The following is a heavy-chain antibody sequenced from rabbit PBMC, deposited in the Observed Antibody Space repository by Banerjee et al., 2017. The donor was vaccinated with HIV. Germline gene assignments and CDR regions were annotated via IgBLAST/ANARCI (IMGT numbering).Heavy chain of an antibody. V-gene: IGHV1S47*01. CDR2: IDPVFGST. CDR1: GFDFSSYG. D-gene: IGHD2-1*01. Sequence: QEQLVESGGGLVQPGGSLKLSCKASGFDFSSYGVSWVRQAPGKGLEWIGYIDPVFGSTYSASWVNGRFTISSHNAQNTLYLQLNSLTAADTATYFCVRSISCDDYGDSTRLDLWGPGTL. J-gene: IGHJ3*01. CDR3: VRSISCDDYGDSTRLDL.